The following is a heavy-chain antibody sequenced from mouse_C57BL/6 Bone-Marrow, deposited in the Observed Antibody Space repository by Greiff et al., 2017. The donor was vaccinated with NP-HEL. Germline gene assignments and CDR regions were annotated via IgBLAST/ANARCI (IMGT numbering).Heavy chain of an antibody. J-gene: IGHJ4*01. CDR3: ARYCLPYAMDY. CDR2: IRNKANGYTT. CDR1: GFTFTDYY. Sequence: EVMLVESGGGLVQPGGSLSLSCAASGFTFTDYYMSWVRQPPGKALEWLGFIRNKANGYTTEYSASVKGRFTISRDNSQSILYLQMNALRAEDSATYYCARYCLPYAMDYWGQGTSVTVSS. V-gene: IGHV7-3*01.